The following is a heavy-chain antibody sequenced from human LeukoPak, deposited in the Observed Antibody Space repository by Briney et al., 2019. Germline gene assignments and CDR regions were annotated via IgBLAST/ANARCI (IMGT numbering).Heavy chain of an antibody. D-gene: IGHD5-18*01. CDR2: IKQDGSER. J-gene: IGHJ4*02. V-gene: IGHV3-7*01. CDR3: ARDRWGYSYGGD. Sequence: GRSLRLSCAGSGFSFSSYWMSWVRQAPGKGLEWVANIKQDGSERYYVDSVKGRFAISRDNAKNSLYLQMNSLRAEDTAVYYCARDRWGYSYGGDWGQGTLVTVSS. CDR1: GFSFSSYW.